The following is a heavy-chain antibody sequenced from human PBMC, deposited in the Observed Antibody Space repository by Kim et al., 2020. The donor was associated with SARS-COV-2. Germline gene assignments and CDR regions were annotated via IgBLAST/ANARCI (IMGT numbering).Heavy chain of an antibody. V-gene: IGHV3-48*02. CDR3: ARVITICGVVQGNAFDI. Sequence: EKGRFTISRDNAKNSLYLKMNSLRDEDTAVYYCARVITICGVVQGNAFDICGQGTMVTVSS. J-gene: IGHJ3*02. D-gene: IGHD3-3*01.